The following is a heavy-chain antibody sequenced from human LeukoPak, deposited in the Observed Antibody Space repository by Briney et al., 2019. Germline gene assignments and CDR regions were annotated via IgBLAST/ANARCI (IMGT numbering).Heavy chain of an antibody. CDR3: ARGGSSSYYFDY. V-gene: IGHV3-23*01. CDR2: ISGSGGST. J-gene: IGHJ4*02. Sequence: GGSLRLSCAASGFTFSSYAMSWVRQAPGKGLEWVSAISGSGGSTYYADSVKGRFTISRDNSKNTLYLQMNSLRVEDTAVYYCARGGSSSYYFDYWGQGTLVTVSS. CDR1: GFTFSSYA. D-gene: IGHD6-6*01.